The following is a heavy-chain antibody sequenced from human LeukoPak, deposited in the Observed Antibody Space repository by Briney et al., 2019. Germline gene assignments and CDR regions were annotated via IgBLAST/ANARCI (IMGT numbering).Heavy chain of an antibody. V-gene: IGHV6-1*01. CDR1: GDSVSSNSAA. D-gene: IGHD6-13*01. CDR2: TYYRSKWYN. CDR3: ARAHGQQLIHYCGMDV. Sequence: PSQTLSLTCAISGDSVSSNSAAWNWIRQSPSRGLEWLGRTYYRSKWYNDYAVSVKSRITINPDTTKNQFSLQLNSVTPEDTAVYYCARAHGQQLIHYCGMDVWGKGTTVTVSS. J-gene: IGHJ6*04.